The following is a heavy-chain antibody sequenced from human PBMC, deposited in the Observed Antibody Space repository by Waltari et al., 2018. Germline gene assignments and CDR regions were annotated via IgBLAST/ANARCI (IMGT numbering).Heavy chain of an antibody. CDR3: ARRPAADYYYYGMDV. J-gene: IGHJ6*02. CDR1: GGSISSSSYY. D-gene: IGHD2-2*01. V-gene: IGHV4-39*01. Sequence: QLQLQESGPGLVKPSETLSLTCTVSGGSISSSSYYWGWIRQPPGKGLEWIGSIYYSGSTYYTPSLKSRVTISVDTAKNQFSLKLSSVTAADTAVYYCARRPAADYYYYGMDVWGQGTTVTVSS. CDR2: IYYSGST.